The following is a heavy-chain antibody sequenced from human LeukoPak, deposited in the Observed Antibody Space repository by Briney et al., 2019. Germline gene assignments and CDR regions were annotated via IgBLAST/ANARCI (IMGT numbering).Heavy chain of an antibody. CDR3: AKGFKNYDVLTGSQDY. V-gene: IGHV3-30*02. J-gene: IGHJ4*02. CDR2: IRYDGSNK. Sequence: GGSLRLSCAASGFTFSSYGMHWVRQAPGKGLEWVAFIRYDGSNKYYADSVKGRFTISRDNSKNTLYLQMNSLRAEDTAVYYCAKGFKNYDVLTGSQDYWGQGTLVTVSS. D-gene: IGHD3-9*01. CDR1: GFTFSSYG.